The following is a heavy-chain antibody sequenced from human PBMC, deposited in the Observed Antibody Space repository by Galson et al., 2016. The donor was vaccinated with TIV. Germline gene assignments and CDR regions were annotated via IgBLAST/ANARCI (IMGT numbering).Heavy chain of an antibody. CDR3: AKDAAYNYGMFDF. D-gene: IGHD5-18*01. J-gene: IGHJ4*02. Sequence: SLRLSCAASGFTFSNYGFHWVRQAPGKGLEWVAFIQNDGSNKDYVDSVKGRFTISRENAKNTLYLQMNSMKTEDTAVFFCAKDAAYNYGMFDFWGQGTLVTVSS. CDR2: IQNDGSNK. V-gene: IGHV3-30*02. CDR1: GFTFSNYG.